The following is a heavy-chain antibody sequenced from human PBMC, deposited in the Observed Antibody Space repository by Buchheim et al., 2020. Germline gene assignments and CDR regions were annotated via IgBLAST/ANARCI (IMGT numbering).Heavy chain of an antibody. Sequence: EGQLVESGGGSVQPGGSRRLSCTASGFSFSSYWMAWVRQVPGKGLEWVASINEDGTEKYYVDSVKGRFTIFRDNAWNSLFLQMNSLRGEDTAIYDCGDPDGYWGQGTL. CDR3: GDPDGY. V-gene: IGHV3-7*01. CDR2: INEDGTEK. J-gene: IGHJ4*02. CDR1: GFSFSSYW. D-gene: IGHD2-21*01.